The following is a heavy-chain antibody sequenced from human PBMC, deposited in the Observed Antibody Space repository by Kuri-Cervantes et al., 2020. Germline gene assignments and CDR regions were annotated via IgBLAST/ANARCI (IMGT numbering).Heavy chain of an antibody. CDR1: GYTFTSYD. V-gene: IGHV1-46*01. J-gene: IGHJ6*02. CDR3: ARDDPMDV. CDR2: INPSGGST. Sequence: ASVKVSCKASGYTFTSYDINWVRQATGQGLEWMGIINPSGGSTSYAQKFQGRVTMTRDTSTSTVYMELSSLRSEDTAAYYCARDDPMDVWGQGTTVTVSS.